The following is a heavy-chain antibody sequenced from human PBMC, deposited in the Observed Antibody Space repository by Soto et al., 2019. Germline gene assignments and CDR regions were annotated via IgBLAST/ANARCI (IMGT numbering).Heavy chain of an antibody. V-gene: IGHV3-15*01. Sequence: EVQLVESGGGLVKPGGSLRLSCAASGFTFSNAWMSWVHQAPGKGLEWVGRIKSKTDGGTTDYAAPVKGRFTISRDDSKNTLYLQMNSLKTEDTAVYYCTTVDWFGTDAFDIWGQGTMVTVSS. J-gene: IGHJ3*02. CDR1: GFTFSNAW. D-gene: IGHD3-10*01. CDR2: IKSKTDGGTT. CDR3: TTVDWFGTDAFDI.